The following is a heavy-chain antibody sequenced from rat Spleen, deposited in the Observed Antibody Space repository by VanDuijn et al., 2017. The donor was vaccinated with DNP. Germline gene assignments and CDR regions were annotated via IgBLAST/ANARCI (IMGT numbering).Heavy chain of an antibody. D-gene: IGHD1-4*01. CDR1: GYTFTSYY. Sequence: QVQLQQSGAELAKPGSSVKISCKASGYTFTSYYISWIKQTTGQGLEFIGYINTGSGGTNYNEKFKGKATLTVDKSSSTAFMKLSSLTPDDSAVYSCLRPVNYPGMGYVMDAWGQGASVTVSS. CDR3: LRPVNYPGMGYVMDA. V-gene: IGHV1-43*01. J-gene: IGHJ4*01. CDR2: INTGSGGT.